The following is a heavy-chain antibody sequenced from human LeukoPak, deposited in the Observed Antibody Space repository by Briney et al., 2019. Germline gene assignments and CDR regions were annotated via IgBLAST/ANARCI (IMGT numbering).Heavy chain of an antibody. CDR1: RYTFCSNY. V-gene: IGHV3-53*01. D-gene: IGHD3-10*01. CDR2: IYRGGIT. Sequence: PGGSETLSCAPSRYTFCSNYISWVPQAPGRGREWVSVIYRGGITYYADSVKGRFTISRDNSKNTVYLQMNSLRAEDTAVYYCARASGDSDYFDYWGQGTLVTVSS. J-gene: IGHJ4*02. CDR3: ARASGDSDYFDY.